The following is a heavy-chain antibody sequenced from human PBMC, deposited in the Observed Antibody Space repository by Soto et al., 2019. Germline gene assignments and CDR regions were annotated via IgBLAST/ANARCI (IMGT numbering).Heavy chain of an antibody. CDR3: AKDQMDIVATIGGFDY. J-gene: IGHJ4*02. CDR2: ISWNSGSI. Sequence: EVQLVESGGGLVQPGRSLRLSCAASGFTFDDYAMHWVRQAPGKGLEWVSGISWNSGSIGYADSVKGRFTISRDNAKNSLYLQMNSLRAEDTALYYCAKDQMDIVATIGGFDYWGQGTLVTVSS. CDR1: GFTFDDYA. V-gene: IGHV3-9*01. D-gene: IGHD5-12*01.